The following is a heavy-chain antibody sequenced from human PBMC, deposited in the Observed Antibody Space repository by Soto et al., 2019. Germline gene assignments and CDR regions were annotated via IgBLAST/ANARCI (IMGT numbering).Heavy chain of an antibody. CDR1: GFTVSSNH. D-gene: IGHD3-22*01. CDR3: ARARGYYDSSGYSGYYFDY. Sequence: EVQLVESGGGLIQPGGSLRLSCAASGFTVSSNHMNWVRQAPGKGLEWVSVIYSGGSTYYADSVKGRFTISRDNSKNMLYLQMNSLRAEDTAVFYCARARGYYDSSGYSGYYFDYWGQGTLVTVSS. V-gene: IGHV3-53*01. CDR2: IYSGGST. J-gene: IGHJ4*02.